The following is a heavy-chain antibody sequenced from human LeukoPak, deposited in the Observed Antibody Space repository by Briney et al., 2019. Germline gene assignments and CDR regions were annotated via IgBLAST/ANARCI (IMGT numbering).Heavy chain of an antibody. CDR3: ATLNGASSD. CDR2: ISSSSSTI. J-gene: IGHJ4*02. CDR1: GFTFSSYS. D-gene: IGHD6-25*01. V-gene: IGHV3-48*01. Sequence: GGSLRLSCAASGFTFSSYSMNWVRQAPGKGLEWVSYISSSSSTIYYADSVKGRFTISRDNSKNTLFLQMNSLRAEDTAVYYCATLNGASSDWGQGTLVTVSS.